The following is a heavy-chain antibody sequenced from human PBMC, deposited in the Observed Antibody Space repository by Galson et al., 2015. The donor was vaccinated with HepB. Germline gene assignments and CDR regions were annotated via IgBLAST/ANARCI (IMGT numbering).Heavy chain of an antibody. D-gene: IGHD1-20*01. Sequence: SLRLSCAASGFTFSSYGMHWVRQAPGKGLEWVAVISYDGSNKYYADSVKGRSTISRDNSKNTLYLQMNSLRAEDTAVYYCAKVHNWNDDRQLDDAFDIWGQGTMVTVSS. CDR1: GFTFSSYG. J-gene: IGHJ3*02. CDR3: AKVHNWNDDRQLDDAFDI. V-gene: IGHV3-30*18. CDR2: ISYDGSNK.